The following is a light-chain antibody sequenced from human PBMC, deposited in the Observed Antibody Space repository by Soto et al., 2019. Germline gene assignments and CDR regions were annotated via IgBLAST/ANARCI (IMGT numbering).Light chain of an antibody. CDR3: QQFGSSPGFT. J-gene: IGKJ3*01. CDR2: GTS. Sequence: EMVLTQSPGTLSLSPGERATLSCRASQNINSRYLAWYQQKPGQAPRLLIYGTSSRATGIPDRFSGSGSGTDFTLTISRLEPEDFAVYYCQQFGSSPGFTFGPGTKVDIK. CDR1: QNINSRY. V-gene: IGKV3-20*01.